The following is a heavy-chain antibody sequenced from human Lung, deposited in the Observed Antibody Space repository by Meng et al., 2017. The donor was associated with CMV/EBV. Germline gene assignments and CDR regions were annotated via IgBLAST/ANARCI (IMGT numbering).Heavy chain of an antibody. Sequence: SXXVSXKASGGTFSSYAISWVRQAPGQGLEWMGGIIPILGIANYAQKFQGRVTITADKSTSTAYMELSSLRSEDTAVYYCARDLNGGSPSGGWFDPWGKGTLVTVSS. CDR3: ARDLNGGSPSGGWFDP. D-gene: IGHD2-8*01. J-gene: IGHJ5*02. CDR1: GGTFSSYA. CDR2: IIPILGIA. V-gene: IGHV1-69*10.